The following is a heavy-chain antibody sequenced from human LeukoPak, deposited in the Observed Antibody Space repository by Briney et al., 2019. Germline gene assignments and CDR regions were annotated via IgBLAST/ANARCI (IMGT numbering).Heavy chain of an antibody. CDR1: GGSIGSGRYY. D-gene: IGHD2-2*01. J-gene: IGHJ4*02. CDR3: ARNITSLIPAGYFDY. V-gene: IGHV4-39*01. Sequence: PSETLSLTCTVSGGSIGSGRYYWAWIRQPPGKGLEWIGSIYNSWSTSYNPSLKSRVAMSVDTSKNRFSLRLSSVTAADTAVYYCARNITSLIPAGYFDYWGQGTLVAVSS. CDR2: IYNSWST.